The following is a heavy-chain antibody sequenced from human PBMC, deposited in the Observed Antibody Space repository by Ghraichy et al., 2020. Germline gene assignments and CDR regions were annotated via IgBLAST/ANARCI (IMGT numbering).Heavy chain of an antibody. CDR2: IGIGGDI. D-gene: IGHD2-8*02. Sequence: GGSLRLSCATSGFTFSTYDMHWVRQAPGKGLEWVSGIGIGGDIYYSDSVKGRFSISRDNAKNSLYLKMNSLRAGDTAVYYCTIEVAEVLAGPTCYYHCYMDVWGKGTTVTVSS. J-gene: IGHJ6*03. V-gene: IGHV3-13*01. CDR3: TIEVAEVLAGPTCYYHCYMDV. CDR1: GFTFSTYD.